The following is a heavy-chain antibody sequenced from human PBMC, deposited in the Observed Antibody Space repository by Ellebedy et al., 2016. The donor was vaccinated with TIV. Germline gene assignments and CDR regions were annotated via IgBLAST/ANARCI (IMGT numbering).Heavy chain of an antibody. CDR3: ARDWGSGGGWFDP. D-gene: IGHD2-15*01. CDR1: GYTFTSYY. Sequence: ASVKVSXXASGYTFTSYYMHWVRQAPGQGLEWMGIINPSGGSTSYAQKFQGRVTMTRDTSTSTVYMELSSLRSEDTAVYYCARDWGSGGGWFDPWGQGTLVTVSS. J-gene: IGHJ5*02. CDR2: INPSGGST. V-gene: IGHV1-46*01.